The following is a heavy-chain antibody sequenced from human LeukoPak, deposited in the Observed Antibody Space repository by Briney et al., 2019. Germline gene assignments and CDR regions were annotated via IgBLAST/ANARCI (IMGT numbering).Heavy chain of an antibody. CDR2: INHSGST. D-gene: IGHD6-13*01. CDR1: GGSFSGYY. Sequence: SETLSLTCAVYGGSFSGYYWSWIRQPPGKGLEWIGEINHSGSTNYNPSLKSRVTISVDTSKNQFSLKLSSVTAADTAVYCCARLGPYRIAAAVPNWFDPWGQGTLVTVSS. J-gene: IGHJ5*02. CDR3: ARLGPYRIAAAVPNWFDP. V-gene: IGHV4-34*01.